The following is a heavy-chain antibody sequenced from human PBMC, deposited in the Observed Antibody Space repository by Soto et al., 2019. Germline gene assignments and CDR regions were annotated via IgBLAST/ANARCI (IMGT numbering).Heavy chain of an antibody. J-gene: IGHJ3*01. CDR2: IYPGDSDT. D-gene: IGHD5-12*01. V-gene: IGHV5-51*01. CDR1: GYSFTSYW. Sequence: ESMNISCKGSGYSFTSYWIGWVRQMPGKGLEWMGIIYPGDSDTRYSPSFQGQVTISADKSISTAYLQWSSLKASDTAMYYCARNVEMATDAFDFWCQGIMVTVSS. CDR3: ARNVEMATDAFDF.